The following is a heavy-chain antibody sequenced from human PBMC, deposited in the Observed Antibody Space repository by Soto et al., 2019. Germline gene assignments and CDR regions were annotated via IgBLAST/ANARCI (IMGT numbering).Heavy chain of an antibody. CDR1: GFTFSSYS. CDR2: ISSSGSYI. V-gene: IGHV3-21*01. J-gene: IGHJ4*02. CDR3: AREDCSGGSCYRIDY. D-gene: IGHD2-15*01. Sequence: EVQLVESGGGLVKPGGSLRLSCAASGFTFSSYSMNWVRQAPGKGLEWVSSISSSGSYIYYADSVKGRFTFSRDNAKNSLYLQMNSLRAEDTAVYYCAREDCSGGSCYRIDYWGQGTLVTVSS.